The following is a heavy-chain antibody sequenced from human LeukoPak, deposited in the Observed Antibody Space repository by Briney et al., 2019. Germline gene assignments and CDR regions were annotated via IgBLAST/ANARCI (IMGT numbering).Heavy chain of an antibody. D-gene: IGHD6-19*01. J-gene: IGHJ4*02. CDR2: IYYSGST. CDR1: GGSISSSSYY. CDR3: ARDLSGSGSGWWGNY. V-gene: IGHV4-39*07. Sequence: SETLSLTCTVSGGSISSSSYYWGWIRQPPGKGLEWIGSIYYSGSTYYNPSLKSRVTISVDTSKNQFSLKLSSVTAADTAVYYCARDLSGSGSGWWGNYWGQGTLVTVSS.